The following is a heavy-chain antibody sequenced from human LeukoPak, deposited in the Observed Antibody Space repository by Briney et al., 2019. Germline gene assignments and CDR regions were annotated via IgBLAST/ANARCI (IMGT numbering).Heavy chain of an antibody. V-gene: IGHV4-39*07. CDR2: IYYSGST. Sequence: SETLSLTCTVSGGSISSNTYYWGWIRQPPGKGLEWIGSIYYSGSTYYNPSLKSRVTISVDTSKNQFSLRLSSVTAADTAVYYCARDYQGGYGDKTVDYWGQGTLVTVSS. D-gene: IGHD5-18*01. CDR3: ARDYQGGYGDKTVDY. J-gene: IGHJ4*02. CDR1: GGSISSNTYY.